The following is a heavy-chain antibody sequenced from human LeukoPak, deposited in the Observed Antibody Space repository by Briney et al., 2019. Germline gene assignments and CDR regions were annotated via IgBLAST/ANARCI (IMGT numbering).Heavy chain of an antibody. CDR2: MNPNSGNT. CDR3: ARALYRIPPGY. V-gene: IGHV1-8*02. D-gene: IGHD2-2*02. J-gene: IGHJ4*02. Sequence: ASVKVSCKASGGTFSSYAISWVRQATGQGLEWMGWMNPNSGNTGYAQKFQGRVTMTRNTSISTAYMELSSLRSEDTAVYYCARALYRIPPGYWGQGTLVTVSS. CDR1: GGTFSSYA.